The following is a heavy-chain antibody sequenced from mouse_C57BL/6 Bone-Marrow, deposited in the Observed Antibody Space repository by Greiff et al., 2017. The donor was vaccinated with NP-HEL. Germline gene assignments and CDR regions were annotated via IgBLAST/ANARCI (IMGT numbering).Heavy chain of an antibody. D-gene: IGHD2-3*01. CDR3: AICGYYGFAY. J-gene: IGHJ3*01. CDR2: IYPRSGNT. CDR1: GYTFTSYG. Sequence: QVQLQQSGAELARPGASVKLSCKASGYTFTSYGISWVKQRTGQGLEWIGEIYPRSGNTYYNEKFKGKATLTADKSSSTAYMELLSLTSEDSAVYFCAICGYYGFAYWGQGTLVTVSA. V-gene: IGHV1-81*01.